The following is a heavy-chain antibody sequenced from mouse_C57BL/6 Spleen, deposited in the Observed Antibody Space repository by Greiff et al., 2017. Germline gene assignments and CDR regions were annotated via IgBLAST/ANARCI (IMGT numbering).Heavy chain of an antibody. CDR1: GFNIKDDY. CDR2: IDPEDGDT. D-gene: IGHD4-1*01. Sequence: EVKLVESGAELVRPGASVKLSCTASGFNIKDDYMHWVKQRPEQGLEWIGWIDPEDGDTEYAPKLQGNSTITADTSSNTAFLQLSSLTAEDTAVYYCTSNWDESYWGQGTLVTVSA. CDR3: TSNWDESY. J-gene: IGHJ3*01. V-gene: IGHV14-4*01.